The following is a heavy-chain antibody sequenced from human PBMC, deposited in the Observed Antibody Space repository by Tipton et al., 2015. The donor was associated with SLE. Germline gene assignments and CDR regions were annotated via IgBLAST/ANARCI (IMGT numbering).Heavy chain of an antibody. V-gene: IGHV1-3*01. Sequence: QSGAEVKKPGASVKVSCKASGYTFTSYAMHWVRQAPGQRLEWIGWINAGNGNTKYSQKFQGRVTITRDTSASTAYMELSSLISEDTAVYCCGRVTSGEGTFDNWGQGTMVTVSS. CDR1: GYTFTSYA. CDR3: GRVTSGEGTFDN. D-gene: IGHD5-18*01. J-gene: IGHJ3*02. CDR2: INAGNGNT.